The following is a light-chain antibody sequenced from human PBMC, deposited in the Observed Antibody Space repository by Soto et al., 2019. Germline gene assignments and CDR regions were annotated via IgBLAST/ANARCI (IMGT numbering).Light chain of an antibody. J-gene: IGKJ1*01. CDR2: DAS. V-gene: IGKV1-5*01. CDR3: QQYNSYSWT. CDR1: QSISSW. Sequence: DIQITQSPSTLSASVGDRVTITCRASQSISSWLAWYQQKPGKAPKLLIYDASSLESGVPSRFSGSGSGTEFTLTISNLQPDDFATYYCQQYNSYSWTFGQGTKVEIK.